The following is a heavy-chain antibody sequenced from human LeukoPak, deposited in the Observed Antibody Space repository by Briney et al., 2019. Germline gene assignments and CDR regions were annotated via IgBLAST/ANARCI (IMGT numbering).Heavy chain of an antibody. Sequence: GRSLRLSCAASGFTFSSYAMHWVRQAPGKGLEWVAVISYDGSNKYYADSVKGRFTISRDNSKNTLYLQMNSLRAEDTAMYYCARAPSLLLWFGEYFDYWGQGTLVTVSS. CDR1: GFTFSSYA. D-gene: IGHD3-10*01. CDR3: ARAPSLLLWFGEYFDY. J-gene: IGHJ4*02. CDR2: ISYDGSNK. V-gene: IGHV3-30*04.